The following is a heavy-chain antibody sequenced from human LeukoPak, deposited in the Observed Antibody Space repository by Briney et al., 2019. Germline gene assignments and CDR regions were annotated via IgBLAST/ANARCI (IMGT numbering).Heavy chain of an antibody. J-gene: IGHJ5*01. Sequence: GESLKISCKGSGYSFTNSWIGWVRQRPGKGLEGMGINFLGDSNNRYSDTRYSPSLQGQVTISVDTSIGTAYLQLSSLKASDTAMYYCARHSSGFDSWGQGTLVTVSS. V-gene: IGHV5-51*01. CDR3: ARHSSGFDS. CDR2: NFLGDSNNRYSDT. D-gene: IGHD6-19*01. CDR1: GYSFTNSW.